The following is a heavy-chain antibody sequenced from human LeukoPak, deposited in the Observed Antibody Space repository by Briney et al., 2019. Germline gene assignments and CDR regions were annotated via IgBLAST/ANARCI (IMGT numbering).Heavy chain of an antibody. CDR3: ARDIVVVVAATLYYYYGMDV. V-gene: IGHV6-1*01. Sequence: SQTLSLTCAISGDSVSSNSAAWNWIRQSPSRGLEWLGRTYYRSKWYNDYAVSVKSRITINPDTPKNQFSLQLNSVTPEDTAVYYCARDIVVVVAATLYYYYGMDVWGQGTTVTVSS. CDR1: GDSVSSNSAA. D-gene: IGHD2-15*01. CDR2: TYYRSKWYN. J-gene: IGHJ6*02.